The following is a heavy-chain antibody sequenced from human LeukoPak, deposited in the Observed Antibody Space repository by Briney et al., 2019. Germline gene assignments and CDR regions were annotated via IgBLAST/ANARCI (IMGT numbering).Heavy chain of an antibody. D-gene: IGHD5-24*01. CDR2: IYYSGST. CDR3: ASGVQGYNWDALDI. Sequence: SETLSLTCTVSGGSISSYYWSWIRQPPGKGLEWIGYIYYSGSTNYNPSLKSRVIISVDTSKNQFSLKLSSVTAADTAVYYCASGVQGYNWDALDIWGQGTMVTVSS. CDR1: GGSISSYY. J-gene: IGHJ3*02. V-gene: IGHV4-59*01.